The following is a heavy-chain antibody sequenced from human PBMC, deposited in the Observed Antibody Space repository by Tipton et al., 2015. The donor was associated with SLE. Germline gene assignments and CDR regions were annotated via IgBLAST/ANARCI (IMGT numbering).Heavy chain of an antibody. J-gene: IGHJ6*02. CDR3: AGFWSGYSNYYYGMDV. CDR1: DNTFANYG. CDR2: ISTYNGNT. D-gene: IGHD3-3*01. V-gene: IGHV1-18*01. Sequence: QLVQSGPEVKKPGASVKVSCQASDNTFANYGISWVRRAPGQGLEWMGWISTYNGNTNYAQKFQGRVTMTTDTSMGTAYMELRGLGSDDTAVYYCAGFWSGYSNYYYGMDVWGQGTTVIVSS.